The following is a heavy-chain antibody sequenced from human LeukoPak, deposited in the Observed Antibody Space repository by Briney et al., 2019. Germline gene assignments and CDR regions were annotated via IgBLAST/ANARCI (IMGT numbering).Heavy chain of an antibody. CDR3: ARSAYQRIYYMDV. D-gene: IGHD2-2*01. CDR2: IYPGDSDT. J-gene: IGHJ6*03. Sequence: GESLKISCRGSGYSFTSYWIGWVRQMPGKGLEWMGIIYPGDSDTRYSPSFQGQVTISADRSSSTAYLQWSSLKASDTAMYYCARSAYQRIYYMDVWGKGTTVTVSS. CDR1: GYSFTSYW. V-gene: IGHV5-51*01.